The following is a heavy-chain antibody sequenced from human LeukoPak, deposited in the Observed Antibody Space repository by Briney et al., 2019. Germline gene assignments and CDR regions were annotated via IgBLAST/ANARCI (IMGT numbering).Heavy chain of an antibody. CDR1: GGSISSSSYY. D-gene: IGHD1-20*01. CDR3: ARRESTNWYGIFDY. V-gene: IGHV4-39*01. Sequence: SETLSLTCTVSGGSISSSSYYWGWIRQPPGKGLEWIGSIYYSGSTYYNPSLKSRVTISVDTSKNQFSLKLSSVTAADTAVYYCARRESTNWYGIFDYWGQGALVTVS. CDR2: IYYSGST. J-gene: IGHJ4*02.